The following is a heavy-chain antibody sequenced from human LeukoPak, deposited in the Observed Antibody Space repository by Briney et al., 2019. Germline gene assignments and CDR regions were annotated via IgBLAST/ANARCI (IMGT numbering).Heavy chain of an antibody. CDR2: IYYSGGT. V-gene: IGHV4-59*01. D-gene: IGHD1-1*01. J-gene: IGHJ4*02. CDR1: GGSISGYY. CDR3: ARLDGNWTRGFDY. Sequence: SETLSLTCTVSGGSISGYYWSWIRQPPGKGLEWIGYIYYSGGTNSNPSLKSRVTISLDTSKNQFSLRLSSVTAADTAVYYCARLDGNWTRGFDYWGPGTQVTVSS.